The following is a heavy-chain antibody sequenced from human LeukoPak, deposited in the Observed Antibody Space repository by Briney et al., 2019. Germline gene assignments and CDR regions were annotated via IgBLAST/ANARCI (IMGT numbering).Heavy chain of an antibody. CDR3: TTTGRERLRLIDY. V-gene: IGHV4-4*07. CDR1: GGSISSYY. Sequence: TSETLSLTCTVSGGSISSYYWSWIRQPAGKGLEWIGRIYTSGSTNYNPSLKSRVTMSVDTSKNQFSLKLNSVTAADTAFYYCTTTGRERLRLIDYWGQGTLVTVSP. CDR2: IYTSGST. J-gene: IGHJ4*02. D-gene: IGHD5-12*01.